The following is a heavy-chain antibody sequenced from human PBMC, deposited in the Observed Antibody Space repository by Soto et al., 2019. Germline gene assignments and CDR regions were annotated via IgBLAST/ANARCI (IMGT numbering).Heavy chain of an antibody. V-gene: IGHV5-10-1*01. CDR1: GYSFTSYW. D-gene: IGHD3-22*01. J-gene: IGHJ6*02. CDR2: IDPSDSYT. CDR3: ARSNYYDSSGYYYSLYSYGMDV. Sequence: GESLKISCKGSGYSFTSYWISWVRQMPGKGLEWMGRIDPSDSYTNYSPSFQGHVTISADKSISTAYLQWSSLKASDTAMHYCARSNYYDSSGYYYSLYSYGMDVWGQGTTVTVSS.